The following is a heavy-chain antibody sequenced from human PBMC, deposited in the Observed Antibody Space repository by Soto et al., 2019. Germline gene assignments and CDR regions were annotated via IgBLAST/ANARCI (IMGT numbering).Heavy chain of an antibody. J-gene: IGHJ5*02. V-gene: IGHV4-4*07. CDR1: GDSICCFY. Sequence: SETLSLTCTVSGDSICCFYWSWIRKSAGKGLEWIGRIYATGTTDYNPSLKSRVMMSVDTSKKQFSLKLRSVTAADTAVYYCVRDGTKTLRDWFDPWGQGISVTVSS. CDR3: VRDGTKTLRDWFDP. D-gene: IGHD1-1*01. CDR2: IYATGTT.